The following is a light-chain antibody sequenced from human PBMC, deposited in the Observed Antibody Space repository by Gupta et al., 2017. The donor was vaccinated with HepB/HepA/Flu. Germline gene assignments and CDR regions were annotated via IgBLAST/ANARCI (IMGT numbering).Light chain of an antibody. V-gene: IGKV3-20*01. CDR3: QQYGSTPLYK. CDR2: GAS. CDR1: QSLNNDY. J-gene: IGKJ2*01. Sequence: NVLTQSPDTLSLSPGERVTLSCRASQSLNNDYLAWYQQKPGQAPRLLIYGASSRATGISDRFSGSGSGTDFTLTISGLEPEDSAVYYCQQYGSTPLYKFGQGTKLEIK.